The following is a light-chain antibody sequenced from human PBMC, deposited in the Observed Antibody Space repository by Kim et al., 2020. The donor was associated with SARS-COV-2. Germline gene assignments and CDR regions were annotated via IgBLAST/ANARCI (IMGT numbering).Light chain of an antibody. CDR2: DVT. V-gene: IGLV2-14*03. Sequence: QSALTQPASVSGSPGQSITISCTGTNSDIGGYNYVSWYQQHPGKAPKLMIFDVTERPSGVSNRFSGSKSGNTASLTISGLQAEDESDYYCSSYTRSKTWVFGGGTQLTVL. J-gene: IGLJ3*02. CDR1: NSDIGGYNY. CDR3: SSYTRSKTWV.